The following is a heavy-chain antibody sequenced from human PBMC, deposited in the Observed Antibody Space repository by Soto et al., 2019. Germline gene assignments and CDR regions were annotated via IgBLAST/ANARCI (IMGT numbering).Heavy chain of an antibody. V-gene: IGHV1-69*06. D-gene: IGHD5-18*01. CDR1: GGAFSNHA. CDR2: IIPIFGTP. J-gene: IGHJ6*01. CDR3: ARGDKGDVYRYGPYPYYDCSMDV. Sequence: QLVQSGAEVKKPGSSVKVSCKAAGGAFSNHAISWVRQAPGQGLEWMGGIIPIFGTPMYAQELKGRVTITADKSMSTVYMELSSLRSEDTAVYYCARGDKGDVYRYGPYPYYDCSMDVWGQGTTVTVSS.